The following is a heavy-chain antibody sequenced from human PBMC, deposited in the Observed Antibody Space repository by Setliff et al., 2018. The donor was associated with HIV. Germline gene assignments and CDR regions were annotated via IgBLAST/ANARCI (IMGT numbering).Heavy chain of an antibody. D-gene: IGHD5-12*01. V-gene: IGHV3-21*01. CDR3: AGENVDIVATTKAIDF. J-gene: IGHJ4*02. CDR2: ITYSGSNK. CDR1: GFAFSSYA. Sequence: GGSLRLSCAASGFAFSSYAMNWVRQAPGKGLEWVSSITYSGSNKFYADSLKGRFTISRDNAEKSLYLQMNSLRAEDTAVYYCAGENVDIVATTKAIDFWGQGTLVTVSS.